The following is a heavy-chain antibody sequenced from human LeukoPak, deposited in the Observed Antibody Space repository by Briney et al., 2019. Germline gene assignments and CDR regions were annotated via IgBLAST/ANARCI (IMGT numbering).Heavy chain of an antibody. Sequence: GGSLRLSCAASGFTFSDYYMSWIRRAPGKGLEWVSYISSSSSYTNYADSVEGRFTISRDNAKNSLYLQMNSLRAEDTAVYYCARELIASAGNDYWGQGTLVTVSS. CDR1: GFTFSDYY. V-gene: IGHV3-11*06. J-gene: IGHJ4*02. CDR2: ISSSSSYT. D-gene: IGHD6-13*01. CDR3: ARELIASAGNDY.